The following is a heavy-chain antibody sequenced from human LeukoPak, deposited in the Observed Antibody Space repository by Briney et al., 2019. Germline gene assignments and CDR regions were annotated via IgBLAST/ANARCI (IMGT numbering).Heavy chain of an antibody. J-gene: IGHJ3*02. V-gene: IGHV1-18*01. CDR2: ISAYNGNT. CDR3: ARANEGWLQLRRAFDI. Sequence: ASVKVSCKASGYTFTSYGISWVRQAPGQGLEWMGWISAYNGNTNYAQKLQGRVTMTTDTSTSTAYMELRSLRSDDTAVYYCARANEGWLQLRRAFDIWGQGTMVTVSS. CDR1: GYTFTSYG. D-gene: IGHD5-24*01.